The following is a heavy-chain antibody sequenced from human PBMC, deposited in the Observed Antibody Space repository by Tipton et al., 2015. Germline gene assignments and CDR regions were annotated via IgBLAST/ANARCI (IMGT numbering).Heavy chain of an antibody. CDR3: ARSGDTYIDY. V-gene: IGHV4-31*03. J-gene: IGHJ4*02. Sequence: TLSLTCTVSGDSMGSGTYYWSWIRQHPGKGLEWIGYIYYSGTTYYNPSLKSRLTISLDRSKSHFSLQLTSVTAADTAVYYCARSGDTYIDYWGQGTLVTVSS. CDR1: GDSMGSGTYY. CDR2: IYYSGTT. D-gene: IGHD5-18*01.